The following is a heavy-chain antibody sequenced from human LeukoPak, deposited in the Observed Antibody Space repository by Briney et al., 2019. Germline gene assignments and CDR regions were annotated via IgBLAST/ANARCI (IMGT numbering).Heavy chain of an antibody. V-gene: IGHV4-39*01. Sequence: SETLSLTCTVSGGSISSSSYYWGWIRQPTGKGLEWIGRIYYSGSTYYNPSLKSRVTISVDTSKNQFFLKLSSVTAADTAVYYCARGVKNYDILTGYSSSYYFDYWGQGTLVTVSS. CDR2: IYYSGST. D-gene: IGHD3-9*01. CDR3: ARGVKNYDILTGYSSSYYFDY. CDR1: GGSISSSSYY. J-gene: IGHJ4*02.